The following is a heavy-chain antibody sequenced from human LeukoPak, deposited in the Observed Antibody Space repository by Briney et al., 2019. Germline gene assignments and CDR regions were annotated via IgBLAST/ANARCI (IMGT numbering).Heavy chain of an antibody. CDR2: IFYSGST. J-gene: IGHJ5*01. Sequence: SETLSLTCTVSGGSISSGGYYWSWIRQHPGKGLEWIGSIFYSGSTNYDPSLKSRVIISVDTSKNQFSLKLSSVTAADTAVYYCAREDYSGGNNWFDFWGQGTLVTVSS. CDR1: GGSISSGGYY. CDR3: AREDYSGGNNWFDF. D-gene: IGHD4-11*01. V-gene: IGHV4-61*08.